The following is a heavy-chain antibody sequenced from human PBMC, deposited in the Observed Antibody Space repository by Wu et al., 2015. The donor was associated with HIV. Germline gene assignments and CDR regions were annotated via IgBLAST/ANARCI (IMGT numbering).Heavy chain of an antibody. J-gene: IGHJ6*03. CDR2: INPNSGGT. Sequence: QVQLVQSGAEVKKPGASVKVSCKASGYIFTGYYMHWVRQAPGQGLEWMGWINPNSGGTNYAQKFQGRVTMTRDTSISTAYMELSRLRSDDTAVYYCARVSEKGIYYYYYYYMDVWGKGTTVTVSS. D-gene: IGHD5-24*01. CDR1: GYIFTGYY. CDR3: ARVSEKGIYYYYYYYMDV. V-gene: IGHV1-2*02.